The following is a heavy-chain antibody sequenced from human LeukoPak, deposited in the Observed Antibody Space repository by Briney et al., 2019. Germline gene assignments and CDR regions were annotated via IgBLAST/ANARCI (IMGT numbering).Heavy chain of an antibody. CDR3: AKDADDCSGGSWADPCAFDI. CDR2: ISGSGGST. J-gene: IGHJ3*02. V-gene: IGHV3-23*01. CDR1: GFTFSSYA. D-gene: IGHD2-15*01. Sequence: GGSLRLSCAASGFTFSSYAMSWVRQAPGKGLEWVSAISGSGGSTYYADSVKGRFTISRDNSKNTLYLQMNSLRAEDTAVYYCAKDADDCSGGSWADPCAFDIWGQGTMVTVSS.